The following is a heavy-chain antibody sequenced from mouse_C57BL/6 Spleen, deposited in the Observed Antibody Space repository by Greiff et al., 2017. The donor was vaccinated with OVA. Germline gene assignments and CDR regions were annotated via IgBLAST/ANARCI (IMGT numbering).Heavy chain of an antibody. CDR1: GYAFSSSW. CDR2: IYPGDGDT. V-gene: IGHV1-82*01. Sequence: QVQLQQSGPELVKPGASVKISCKASGYAFSSSWMNWVKQRPGQGLEWIGRIYPGDGDTNYNEKFKGKATLTADKSSSTAYMQLSSLTSEDSAVYVCARSGDGYYYYAMDYWGQGTSVTVSS. CDR3: ARSGDGYYYYAMDY. J-gene: IGHJ4*01. D-gene: IGHD2-3*01.